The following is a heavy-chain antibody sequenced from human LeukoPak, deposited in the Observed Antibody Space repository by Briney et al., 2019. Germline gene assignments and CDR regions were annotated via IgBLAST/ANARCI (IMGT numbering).Heavy chain of an antibody. CDR2: ISAYIGNT. V-gene: IGHV1-18*04. Sequence: ASVKISRKASGYSFTRYGISWVRQAPGQGLDWMGWISAYIGNTNYAQKLQGRVTMTTDTSTSTAYMELRSLRSDDTAVYYCARAGPYCSGTSCSLTGIQVWLRGLDYWGQGTLVTVSS. D-gene: IGHD2-2*01. CDR1: GYSFTRYG. CDR3: ARAGPYCSGTSCSLTGIQVWLRGLDY. J-gene: IGHJ4*02.